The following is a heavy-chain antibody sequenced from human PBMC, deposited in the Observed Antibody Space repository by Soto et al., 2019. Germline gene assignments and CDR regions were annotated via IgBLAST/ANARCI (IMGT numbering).Heavy chain of an antibody. Sequence: LSLTCSVSGDSVSSDRYFWTWIRQPPGKGLERIAYISYTGDTNYNPSLKSRVTISVDTSRNQFSLTLTSVTAADTAVYFCARIVVGATVDLWGQGSLVTVSS. CDR1: GDSVSSDRYF. CDR3: ARIVVGATVDL. CDR2: ISYTGDT. D-gene: IGHD1-26*01. J-gene: IGHJ5*02. V-gene: IGHV4-61*01.